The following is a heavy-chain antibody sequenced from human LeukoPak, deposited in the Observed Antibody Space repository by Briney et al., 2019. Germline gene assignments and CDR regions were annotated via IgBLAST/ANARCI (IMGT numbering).Heavy chain of an antibody. CDR1: GFTFSSYE. CDR3: ARTASERAERLSFDY. D-gene: IGHD2/OR15-2a*01. V-gene: IGHV3-30*04. CDR2: ISYDGSNK. Sequence: PGGSLRLSCAASGFTFSSYEMNWVRQAPGKGLEWVAVISYDGSNKYYADSVKGRFTISRDNAKNSLYLQMNSLRAEDTAVYYCARTASERAERLSFDYWGQGTLVTVSS. J-gene: IGHJ4*02.